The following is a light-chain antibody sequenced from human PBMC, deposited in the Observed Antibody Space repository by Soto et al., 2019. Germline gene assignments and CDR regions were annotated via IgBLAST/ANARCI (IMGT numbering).Light chain of an antibody. CDR3: QQYHSYSLT. V-gene: IGKV1-5*03. CDR1: QSISSW. Sequence: DIQMTQSPSTLSASVGDRVTITCRASQSISSWLAWYQQKLGKAPKLLIYKASSLEGGVPSRFSGSGSGTDFTLTISSLQPDDFATYYCQQYHSYSLTFGGGTKVDIK. CDR2: KAS. J-gene: IGKJ4*01.